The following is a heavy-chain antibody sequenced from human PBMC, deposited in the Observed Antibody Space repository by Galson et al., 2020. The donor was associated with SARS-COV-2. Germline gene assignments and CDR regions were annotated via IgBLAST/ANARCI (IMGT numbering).Heavy chain of an antibody. CDR1: GFIFRSSA. Sequence: GESLKISCVASGFIFRSSAMGWVRQVPGQGLEWVSGMSGSGGDIHYADSLKGRFTISRDNSKNTLYLQMNSLRVEDTAIYYCASIAYYDFWTGTQNFYYCNYWGQGIPVTVSS. V-gene: IGHV3-23*01. D-gene: IGHD3-3*01. CDR2: MSGSGGDI. J-gene: IGHJ4*02. CDR3: ASIAYYDFWTGTQNFYYCNY.